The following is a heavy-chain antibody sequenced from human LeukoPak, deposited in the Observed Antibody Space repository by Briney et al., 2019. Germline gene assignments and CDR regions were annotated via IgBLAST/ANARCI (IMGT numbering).Heavy chain of an antibody. CDR2: ISYDGSNK. D-gene: IGHD3-3*01. Sequence: GGSLRLSCAASGFTFSSYGMHWVRQAPCKGLEGVAVISYDGSNKYYANSVKGRFTISRDNSKNTLYMQMNSLRAEDTAVYYCAKDPRYYDFWSGYFDYWGQGTLVTVSS. CDR3: AKDPRYYDFWSGYFDY. J-gene: IGHJ4*02. CDR1: GFTFSSYG. V-gene: IGHV3-30*18.